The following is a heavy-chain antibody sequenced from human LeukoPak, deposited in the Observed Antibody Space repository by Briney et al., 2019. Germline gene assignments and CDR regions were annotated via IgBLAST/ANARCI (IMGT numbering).Heavy chain of an antibody. Sequence: GGSLRLSCAASGFTFSNYWMTWVRQAPGKGLEWVASIKQDGSEKYYVDSVKGRFTISRDNAKSSLYLQVNSLRAEDTAVYFCARDKSAGAATGSSFYYWGQGALVTVSS. CDR2: IKQDGSEK. CDR3: ARDKSAGAATGSSFYY. J-gene: IGHJ4*02. D-gene: IGHD3-10*01. V-gene: IGHV3-7*03. CDR1: GFTFSNYW.